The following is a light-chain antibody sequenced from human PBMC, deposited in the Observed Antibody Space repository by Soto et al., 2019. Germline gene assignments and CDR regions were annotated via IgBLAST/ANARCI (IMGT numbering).Light chain of an antibody. CDR3: QHYGSTPWT. CDR2: GAS. Sequence: EVVLTQSPGTLSLSAGERATLSCRASQSVSSSYSAWYQQKPGQAPRLLIYGASSRATDIPDRITGSGSGTDFTLTISRLEPEDFAVYYCQHYGSTPWTFGQGTKVDIK. J-gene: IGKJ1*01. CDR1: QSVSSSY. V-gene: IGKV3-20*01.